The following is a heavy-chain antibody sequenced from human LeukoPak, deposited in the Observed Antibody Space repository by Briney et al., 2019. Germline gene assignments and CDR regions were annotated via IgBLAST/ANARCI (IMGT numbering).Heavy chain of an antibody. CDR2: ISSSGSTI. CDR3: ARDPGLMVRGSRRGYDGNYYYMDV. CDR1: GFTFSSYE. J-gene: IGHJ6*03. Sequence: AGGSLRLSCAASGFTFSSYEMNWVRQAPGKGLEWVSYISSSGSTIYYADSVKGRFTISRDNAKNSLYLQMNSLRAEDTAVYYCARDPGLMVRGSRRGYDGNYYYMDVWGKGTTVTISS. V-gene: IGHV3-48*03. D-gene: IGHD3-10*01.